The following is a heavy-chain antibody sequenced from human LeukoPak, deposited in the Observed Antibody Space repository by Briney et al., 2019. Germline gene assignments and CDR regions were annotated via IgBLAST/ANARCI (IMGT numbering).Heavy chain of an antibody. V-gene: IGHV3-30*03. J-gene: IGHJ3*02. D-gene: IGHD2-2*01. CDR3: AREYHAFDI. CDR1: GFTFSRYG. CDR2: ISYDGSNK. Sequence: GGSLRLSCAASGFTFSRYGMHWVRQAPGKGLEWVAVISYDGSNKYYADSVKGRFTISRDNSKNTLYLQMNSLRAEDTAVYYCAREYHAFDIWGQGTMVTVSS.